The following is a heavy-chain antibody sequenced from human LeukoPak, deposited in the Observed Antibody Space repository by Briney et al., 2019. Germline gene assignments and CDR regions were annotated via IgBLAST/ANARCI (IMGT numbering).Heavy chain of an antibody. V-gene: IGHV4-4*02. CDR3: ARNVGYSDLNY. D-gene: IGHD3-22*01. CDR1: GDSFSSNNY. Sequence: PSETLSFTCTVSGDSFSSNNYWTWVRQPPGKGLKWIGEIYRSGATNYNPSLRGRVTVSLDKSKNQFSLRLNSVTAADTAIYYCARNVGYSDLNYWGQGVLVTVSS. CDR2: IYRSGAT. J-gene: IGHJ4*02.